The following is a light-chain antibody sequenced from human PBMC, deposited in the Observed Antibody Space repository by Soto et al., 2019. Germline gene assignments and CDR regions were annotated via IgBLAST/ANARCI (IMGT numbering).Light chain of an antibody. CDR3: QQSYSTPIT. CDR2: ATS. V-gene: IGKV1-39*01. Sequence: DIQMTQSPSPLSASVGDSVTITCRASQSIRTYLNWYQQKPGKAPKLLIYATSSLQSGVPSRFSGSGSGTDFTLTISSLQPEDFATYYCQQSYSTPITFGQGTRLEIK. J-gene: IGKJ5*01. CDR1: QSIRTY.